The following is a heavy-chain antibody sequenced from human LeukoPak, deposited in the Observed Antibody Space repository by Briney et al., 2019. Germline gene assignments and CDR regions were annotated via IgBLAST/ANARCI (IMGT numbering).Heavy chain of an antibody. CDR1: GFTLGDYA. CDR2: IYSGGST. J-gene: IGHJ4*02. Sequence: GGSLRLSCRVSGFTLGDYAMSWFRQAPGKGLEWVSVIYSGGSTYYAGSVKGRFTISRDNSKNTLYLQMNSLRAEDTAVYYCARRGSYWDFDYWGQGTLVTVSS. V-gene: IGHV3-53*01. CDR3: ARRGSYWDFDY. D-gene: IGHD1-26*01.